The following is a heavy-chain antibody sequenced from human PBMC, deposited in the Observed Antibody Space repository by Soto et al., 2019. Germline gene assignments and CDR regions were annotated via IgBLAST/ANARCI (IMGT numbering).Heavy chain of an antibody. V-gene: IGHV1-2*04. J-gene: IGHJ4*02. CDR1: GYTFTGYY. D-gene: IGHD5-12*01. CDR3: AREGYSGYDYAFDY. Sequence: ASVKVSCKASGYTFTGYYMHWVRQALGQGLEWMGWINPNSGGTNYAQKFQGWVTMTRDTSISTAYMELSRLRSDDTAVYYCAREGYSGYDYAFDYWGQGTLVTVSS. CDR2: INPNSGGT.